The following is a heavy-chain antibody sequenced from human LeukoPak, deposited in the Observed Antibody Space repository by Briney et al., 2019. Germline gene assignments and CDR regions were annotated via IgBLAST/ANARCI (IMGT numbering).Heavy chain of an antibody. CDR3: AGVRLGSSGFSEYFEH. V-gene: IGHV4-4*02. J-gene: IGHJ1*01. CDR2: ISQSART. D-gene: IGHD3-22*01. CDR1: GGSISNNW. Sequence: SGTLSLTCAVTGGSISNNWWTWVRQPPGKGLEWIGEISQSARTNYNPSLKSRVTMSIDKSRNQFSLSMTSVTAADTAVYYCAGVRLGSSGFSEYFEHWGQGTLVTVSS.